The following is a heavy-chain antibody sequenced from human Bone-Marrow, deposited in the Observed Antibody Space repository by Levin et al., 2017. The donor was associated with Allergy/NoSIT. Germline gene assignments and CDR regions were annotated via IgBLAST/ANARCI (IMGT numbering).Heavy chain of an antibody. CDR1: GASISSNDYY. Sequence: SETLSLTCTVSGASISSNDYYWSWIRQPPGKGLEWIGYIYSSGNTHYNPSLKSRVTMSLDASKNQISLKLNSVTAADRAVYYYARDRYCYDRSGYDIVYYGMDVWGQGTTVTVSS. V-gene: IGHV4-30-4*01. D-gene: IGHD3-22*01. J-gene: IGHJ6*02. CDR2: IYSSGNT. CDR3: ARDRYCYDRSGYDIVYYGMDV.